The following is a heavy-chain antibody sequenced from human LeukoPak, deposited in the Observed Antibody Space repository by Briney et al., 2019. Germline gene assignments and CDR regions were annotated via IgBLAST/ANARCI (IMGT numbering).Heavy chain of an antibody. CDR3: ARIGVGTGAFDI. CDR1: GYTFTGYY. V-gene: IGHV1-2*02. J-gene: IGHJ3*02. CDR2: INPNSGST. Sequence: ASVKVSCKASGYTFTGYYLHWVRQAPGLGPELMGGINPNSGSTNYAQKFQGRVTVTSDTSLTTVYMDLSRLTYDDTALYYCARIGVGTGAFDIWGQATMITVSS. D-gene: IGHD3-3*01.